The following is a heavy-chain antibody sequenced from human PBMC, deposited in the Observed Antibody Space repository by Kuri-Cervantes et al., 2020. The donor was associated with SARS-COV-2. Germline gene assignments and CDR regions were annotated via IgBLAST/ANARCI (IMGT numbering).Heavy chain of an antibody. CDR2: VSHSGNT. D-gene: IGHD2-2*01. J-gene: IGHJ4*02. CDR1: GDSISNFY. V-gene: IGHV4-59*01. CDR3: ARDEGYQLLLRY. Sequence: SETLSLTCDVSGDSISNFYWSWIRQPPGKGLEWIGYVSHSGNTNYNPSLKSRVIISVDTSKKQASLRMTSVTPADTGVYYCARDEGYQLLLRYWGQGALVTVSS.